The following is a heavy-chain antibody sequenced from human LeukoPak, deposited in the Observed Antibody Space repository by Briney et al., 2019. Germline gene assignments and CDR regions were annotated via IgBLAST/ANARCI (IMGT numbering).Heavy chain of an antibody. J-gene: IGHJ4*02. CDR1: GYTFITYA. Sequence: ASVKVSCKASGYTFITYAMNWVRQAPGQGLEWMGWINTDTGNPTYAQGFTGRFVFSLDTSVSTAYLQISSLKAEDTAVYYCVRERGFDRSGYIDYWGQGTLVTVSS. D-gene: IGHD3-22*01. V-gene: IGHV7-4-1*02. CDR3: VRERGFDRSGYIDY. CDR2: INTDTGNP.